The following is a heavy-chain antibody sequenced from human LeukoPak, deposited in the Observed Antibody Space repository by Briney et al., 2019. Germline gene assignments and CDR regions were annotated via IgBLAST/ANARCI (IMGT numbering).Heavy chain of an antibody. V-gene: IGHV3-21*01. CDR2: ISSGSSYI. Sequence: KPGGSLRLCCAASGFTFSTYRMNWVRQAPGKSLEWVSSISSGSSYIYYADSVKGRFTISRDNAKDSLYLQMNSLRADDTAVYYCARSSGGFDYWGQGTLVTVSS. CDR1: GFTFSTYR. J-gene: IGHJ4*02. CDR3: ARSSGGFDY. D-gene: IGHD2-15*01.